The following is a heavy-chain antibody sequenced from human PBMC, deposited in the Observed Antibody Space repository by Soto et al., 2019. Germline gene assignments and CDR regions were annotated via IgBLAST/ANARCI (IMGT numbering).Heavy chain of an antibody. CDR2: ISAYNGNA. CDR3: ARWGSYYDSSTPRALYGMDV. Sequence: GASVKVSCKASGYTFTSYGISWVRQAPGQGLEWKGWISAYNGNANYAQKLQGRVTMTTDTSTSTAYMELRSLRSDDTAVYYCARWGSYYDSSTPRALYGMDVWGQGTTVTVSS. V-gene: IGHV1-18*01. D-gene: IGHD3-22*01. CDR1: GYTFTSYG. J-gene: IGHJ6*02.